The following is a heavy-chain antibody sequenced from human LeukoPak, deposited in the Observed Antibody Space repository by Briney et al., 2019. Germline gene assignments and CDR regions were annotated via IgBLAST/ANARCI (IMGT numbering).Heavy chain of an antibody. CDR1: GFTFDDYA. CDR3: AKGIFRGSSSLLNYFDY. Sequence: GGSLRLSCAASGFTFDDYAMHWVRQAPGKGLEWVSGISWNSGSIGYADSVKGRFTISRDNAKNSLYLQMNSLRAEDTALYYCAKGIFRGSSSLLNYFDYWGQGTLVTVSS. D-gene: IGHD6-19*01. CDR2: ISWNSGSI. V-gene: IGHV3-9*01. J-gene: IGHJ4*02.